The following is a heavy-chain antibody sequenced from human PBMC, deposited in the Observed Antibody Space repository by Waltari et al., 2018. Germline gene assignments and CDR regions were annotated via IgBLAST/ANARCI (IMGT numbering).Heavy chain of an antibody. V-gene: IGHV4-59*01. J-gene: IGHJ4*02. Sequence: QVQLQESGPGLVKPSETLSLTCAVSGDSINNYYWAWIRQPPGKELEWIGYIAYNGRTNYNPSLLSRVTISVDTSKTRFSLKLSSVTAAYTAVYYCARSYDFWSGYPLDYWGQGTLVTVSS. D-gene: IGHD3-3*01. CDR3: ARSYDFWSGYPLDY. CDR2: IAYNGRT. CDR1: GDSINNYY.